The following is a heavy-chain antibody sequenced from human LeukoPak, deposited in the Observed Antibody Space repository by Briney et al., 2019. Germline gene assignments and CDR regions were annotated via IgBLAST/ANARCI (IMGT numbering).Heavy chain of an antibody. Sequence: SETLSLTCTVSGGSISSSSYYWGWIRQPPGKGLEWIGSIYYSGSTYYNPSLKSRVTISVDTSKNQFSLKLSSVTAADTAVYYCASVNNGNDAGLDYWGQGTLVTVSS. V-gene: IGHV4-39*01. D-gene: IGHD1-20*01. CDR2: IYYSGST. CDR3: ASVNNGNDAGLDY. J-gene: IGHJ4*02. CDR1: GGSISSSSYY.